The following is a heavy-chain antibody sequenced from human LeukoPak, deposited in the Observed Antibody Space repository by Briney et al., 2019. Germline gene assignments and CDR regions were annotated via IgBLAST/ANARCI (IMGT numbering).Heavy chain of an antibody. CDR1: GYTFTGYY. D-gene: IGHD6-13*01. V-gene: IGHV1-2*02. Sequence: ASVKVSCKASGYTFTGYYMHWVRQAPGQGLEWMGWINPNSADTNYAQKFQSRVTMTRDTSISTAYMELSRLRSDDTAVYYCARTSGYSSSWYYFDYWGQGTLVTVSS. CDR3: ARTSGYSSSWYYFDY. CDR2: INPNSADT. J-gene: IGHJ4*02.